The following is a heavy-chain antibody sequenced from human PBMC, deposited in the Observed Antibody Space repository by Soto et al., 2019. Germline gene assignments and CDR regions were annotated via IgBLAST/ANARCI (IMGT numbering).Heavy chain of an antibody. CDR1: GFTFSIYW. CDR2: INGDGSST. D-gene: IGHD1-26*01. CDR3: ASIPPSAVGATSEDDY. J-gene: IGHJ4*02. Sequence: EVQLVESGGGLVQPGGSLRLSCAASGFTFSIYWMHWVRQAPGKGLVWVSRINGDGSSTSYGDSVKGRFTISRDNAKNTLYLQMNSLRAEDTAVYYCASIPPSAVGATSEDDYWGQGTLVTVSS. V-gene: IGHV3-74*01.